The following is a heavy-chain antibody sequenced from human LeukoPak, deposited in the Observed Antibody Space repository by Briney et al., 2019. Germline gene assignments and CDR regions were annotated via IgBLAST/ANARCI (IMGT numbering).Heavy chain of an antibody. CDR1: GFTFSSYA. D-gene: IGHD3-3*01. J-gene: IGHJ4*02. V-gene: IGHV3-23*01. Sequence: GGSLRLSCAASGFTFSSYAMSWVRQAPGKGLEWVSSISGSAGSTYYTDSVKGRFTISRDNSKNTLYLQMNSLRAEDTAVYYCARAPPAAQGVYDFWSGYYRDYFDYWGQGTLVTVSS. CDR3: ARAPPAAQGVYDFWSGYYRDYFDY. CDR2: ISGSAGST.